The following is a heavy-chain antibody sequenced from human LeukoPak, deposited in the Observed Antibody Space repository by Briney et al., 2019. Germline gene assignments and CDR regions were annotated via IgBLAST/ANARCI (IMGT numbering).Heavy chain of an antibody. V-gene: IGHV3-33*06. CDR2: IWYDGSNK. CDR1: GFTFSSYG. J-gene: IGHJ4*02. CDR3: AKYYRNDYGDYD. Sequence: GGSLRLSCAASGFTFSSYGMHWVRQAPGKGLEWVAVIWYDGSNKYYADSVKGRFTISRDNSKNTLYLQMNSLRAEDTAVYYCAKYYRNDYGDYDWGQGTLVTVSS. D-gene: IGHD4-17*01.